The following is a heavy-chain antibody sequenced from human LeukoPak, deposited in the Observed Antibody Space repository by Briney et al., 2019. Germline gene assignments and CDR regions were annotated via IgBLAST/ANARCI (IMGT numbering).Heavy chain of an antibody. V-gene: IGHV4-59*11. Sequence: SETLSLTCTVSGASMSNHYWSWIRQPPGKGLEWIGYIYDSETTNYNPSLKSRVTMSVDTSKNRFFLNLSSVTAADTALYYCASRPSGSTWYGVFDYWSRGTLVTVSS. CDR2: IYDSETT. CDR1: GASMSNHY. J-gene: IGHJ4*02. D-gene: IGHD6-13*01. CDR3: ASRPSGSTWYGVFDY.